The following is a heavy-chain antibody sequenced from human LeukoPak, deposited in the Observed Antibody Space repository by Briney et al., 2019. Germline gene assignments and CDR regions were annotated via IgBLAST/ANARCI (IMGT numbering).Heavy chain of an antibody. D-gene: IGHD6-6*01. J-gene: IGHJ5*02. Sequence: ASETLSLTCTVSGDSISSRSYYWGWIRQPPGKGLEWIGTIYYSGSTYYNPSLKSRVTISVDTSKNQFSLKLSSVTAADTAVYYCARVETFPSIAARPGWFDPWGQGTLVTVSS. CDR3: ARVETFPSIAARPGWFDP. CDR1: GDSISSRSYY. V-gene: IGHV4-39*07. CDR2: IYYSGST.